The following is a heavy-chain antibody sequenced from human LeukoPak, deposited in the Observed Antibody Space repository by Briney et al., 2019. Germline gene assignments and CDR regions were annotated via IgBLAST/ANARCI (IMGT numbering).Heavy chain of an antibody. CDR2: ISGSGGST. V-gene: IGHV3-23*01. CDR1: GFTFSSYG. Sequence: PGGSLRLSCAASGFTFSSYGMNWVRQAPGKGLEWVSAISGSGGSTYYADSVKGRFTISRDNSKNTLYLQMNSLRAEDTAVYYCAKDLGPIAAAGKTFDYWGQGTLVTVSS. J-gene: IGHJ4*02. D-gene: IGHD6-13*01. CDR3: AKDLGPIAAAGKTFDY.